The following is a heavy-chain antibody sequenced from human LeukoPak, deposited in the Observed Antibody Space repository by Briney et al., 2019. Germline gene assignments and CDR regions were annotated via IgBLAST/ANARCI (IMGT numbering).Heavy chain of an antibody. Sequence: GGSLRLSCAASGFKFDDYGMSWVRQAPGKGLEWVSGINWNGGSTHYADSVKGRFTLSRDNAKNSLYLQMNSLRAEDTALYYCARGATGTTFDYWGQGTLVTVSS. CDR3: ARGATGTTFDY. CDR1: GFKFDDYG. CDR2: INWNGGST. J-gene: IGHJ4*02. D-gene: IGHD1-1*01. V-gene: IGHV3-20*04.